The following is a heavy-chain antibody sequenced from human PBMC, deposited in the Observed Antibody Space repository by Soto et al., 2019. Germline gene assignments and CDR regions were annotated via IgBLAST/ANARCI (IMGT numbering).Heavy chain of an antibody. D-gene: IGHD4-17*01. Sequence: GGSLRLSCTASGFTFSSYWMHWVRQAPGKGLVWVSRINSDGSSTSYADSVKGRFTISRDNAKNTLYLQMNSLRAEDTAVYYCASGTTVVTLAVWGQGTTVTVSS. CDR3: ASGTTVVTLAV. J-gene: IGHJ6*02. V-gene: IGHV3-74*01. CDR1: GFTFSSYW. CDR2: INSDGSST.